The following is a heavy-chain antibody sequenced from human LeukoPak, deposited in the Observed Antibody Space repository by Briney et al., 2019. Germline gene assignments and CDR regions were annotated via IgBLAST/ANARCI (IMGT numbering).Heavy chain of an antibody. V-gene: IGHV1-46*01. CDR2: INPSGGST. CDR3: LSDATYYGMDV. D-gene: IGHD2-15*01. J-gene: IGHJ6*02. Sequence: GASVKVSCKASGYTFTGYYMHWVRQAPGQGLEWMGIINPSGGSTSYAQKFQGRVTMTRDTSTSTVYMELSSLRSEDTAVYYCLSDATYYGMDVWGQGTTVTVSS. CDR1: GYTFTGYY.